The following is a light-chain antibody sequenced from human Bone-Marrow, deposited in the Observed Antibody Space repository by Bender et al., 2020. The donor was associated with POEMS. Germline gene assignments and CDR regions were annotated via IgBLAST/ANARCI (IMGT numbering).Light chain of an antibody. J-gene: IGLJ3*02. CDR1: SSDVGGYNY. CDR3: SSYTTITTGV. V-gene: IGLV2-14*03. CDR2: DAS. Sequence: QSALTQPASVSASPGQSITISCTGTSSDVGGYNYVSWYQQHPGKAPKLIIYDASNRPSGVSNRFSGSKSGNTASLTISGLQAEDEADYYCSSYTTITTGVFGGGTKLTVL.